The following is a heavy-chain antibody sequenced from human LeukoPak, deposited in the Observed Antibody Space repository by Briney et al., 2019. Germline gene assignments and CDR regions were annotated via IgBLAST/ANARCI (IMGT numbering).Heavy chain of an antibody. CDR1: GGSFSGYY. D-gene: IGHD3-22*01. CDR3: ARRRYDASGYYPSRGRYFDY. Sequence: KPSETLSLTCAVYGGSFSGYYWSWVRQPPEKGLEWIGEINHSGSTNYNPSLKSRVTISVDTSKNQFSLELTSVTAADTAVYYCARRRYDASGYYPSRGRYFDYWGPGTLVTVSS. CDR2: INHSGST. V-gene: IGHV4-34*01. J-gene: IGHJ4*02.